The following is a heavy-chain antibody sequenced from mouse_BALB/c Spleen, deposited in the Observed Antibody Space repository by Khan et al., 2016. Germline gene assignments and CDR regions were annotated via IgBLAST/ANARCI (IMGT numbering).Heavy chain of an antibody. Sequence: EVQLQESGPGLVKPSQSLSLTCTVTGYSITSDYAWNWLRQFPGNKLEWMGYISYSGSTSYNPSLKSRISITRDTSQNQFFLQLNSVTTEDTATYYCARAGTFDYGGQGTTLTVSS. CDR3: ARAGTFDY. CDR2: ISYSGST. CDR1: GYSITSDYA. V-gene: IGHV3-2*02. J-gene: IGHJ2*01. D-gene: IGHD4-1*01.